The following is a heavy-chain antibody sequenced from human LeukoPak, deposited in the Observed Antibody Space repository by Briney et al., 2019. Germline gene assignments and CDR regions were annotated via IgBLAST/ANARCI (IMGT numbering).Heavy chain of an antibody. V-gene: IGHV3-7*03. CDR1: GFTFSSYG. CDR2: IKQDGSEK. CDR3: ARDRVAAAGTNWFDP. Sequence: SGGSLRLSCAASGFTFSSYGISWVRQAPGKGLEWVANIKQDGSEKYYVDSVKGRFTISRDNAKNSLYLQMNSLRAEDTAVYYCARDRVAAAGTNWFDPWGQGTLVTVSS. J-gene: IGHJ5*02. D-gene: IGHD6-13*01.